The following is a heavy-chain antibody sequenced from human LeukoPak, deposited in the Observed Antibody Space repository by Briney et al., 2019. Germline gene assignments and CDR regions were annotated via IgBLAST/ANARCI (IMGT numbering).Heavy chain of an antibody. Sequence: GGSLRLSCAASGFTFSSYGMHWVRQAPGKGLEWVAVISYDGSNKYYADSVKGRFTISRDNSKNTLYLQMNSLRAEDTAVYYCAKDSYYSGWYLNYYYGMDVWGQGTTVTVSS. D-gene: IGHD6-19*01. V-gene: IGHV3-30*18. CDR2: ISYDGSNK. CDR1: GFTFSSYG. CDR3: AKDSYYSGWYLNYYYGMDV. J-gene: IGHJ6*02.